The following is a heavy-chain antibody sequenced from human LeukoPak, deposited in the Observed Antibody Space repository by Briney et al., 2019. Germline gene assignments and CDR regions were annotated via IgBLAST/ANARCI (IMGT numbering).Heavy chain of an antibody. CDR1: GFTFSGYA. CDR3: ARKLTGTTYFDC. CDR2: IHSSGGTI. D-gene: IGHD1-1*01. Sequence: PGGSLRLSCAASGFTFSGYAMNWVRQAPGRGLEWVSYIHSSGGTIYYADSVKGRFTISRDSAKNSVYLRMNSLRAEDTALYYCARKLTGTTYFDCWGQGILVTVSS. V-gene: IGHV3-48*03. J-gene: IGHJ4*02.